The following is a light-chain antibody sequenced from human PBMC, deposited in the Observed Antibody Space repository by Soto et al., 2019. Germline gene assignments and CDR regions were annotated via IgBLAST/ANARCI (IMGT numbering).Light chain of an antibody. CDR2: AAS. Sequence: DIQMTQSPSSLSASVGDRVTITCRASQSISSYLNWYQQKPGKAPKLLIYAASSLQSGVPSRFSGSGSGTDFTLTITSMPTEDFATYSCQQSYRRPRTFGQGTKVDIK. CDR1: QSISSY. J-gene: IGKJ1*01. V-gene: IGKV1-39*01. CDR3: QQSYRRPRT.